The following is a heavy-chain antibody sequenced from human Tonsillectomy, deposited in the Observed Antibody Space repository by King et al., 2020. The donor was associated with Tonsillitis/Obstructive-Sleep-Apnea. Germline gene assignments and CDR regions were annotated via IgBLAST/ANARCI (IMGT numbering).Heavy chain of an antibody. D-gene: IGHD2-2*02. V-gene: IGHV4-34*01. CDR1: GGSFSGYY. J-gene: IGHJ4*02. CDR2: INHSGST. Sequence: VQLQQWGAGLLKPSETLSLTCAVYGGSFSGYYWSWIRQPPGKGLEWIGEINHSGSTNYNPSLKSRVTISVDTSKNQFSLKLSSVTAADTAVYYCARLYCSSTSCYTWRLGGGIDYWGQGTLVTVSS. CDR3: ARLYCSSTSCYTWRLGGGIDY.